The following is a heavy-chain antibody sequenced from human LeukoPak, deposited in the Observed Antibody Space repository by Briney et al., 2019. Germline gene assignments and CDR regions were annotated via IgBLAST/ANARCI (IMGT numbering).Heavy chain of an antibody. J-gene: IGHJ5*02. CDR1: GYTLTELS. Sequence: ASVKVSCKVSGYTLTELSMHWVRQAPGKGLEWMGGFDPEDGEIIYPQKFQGRVTMTEDTSTDTAYMELSSLRSEDTAVYYCATVVLPPDWFDPWGQGTLVTASS. CDR3: ATVVLPPDWFDP. CDR2: FDPEDGEI. V-gene: IGHV1-24*01.